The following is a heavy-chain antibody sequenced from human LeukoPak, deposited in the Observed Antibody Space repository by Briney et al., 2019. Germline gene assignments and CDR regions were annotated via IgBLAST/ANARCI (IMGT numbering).Heavy chain of an antibody. D-gene: IGHD4-17*01. CDR2: IGDSDTST. CDR1: GFTLSNSA. CDR3: AKGPTLTSFGS. V-gene: IGHV3-23*05. J-gene: IGHJ4*01. Sequence: RGSLRLSRVVSGFTLSNSAITWVRQAPGKGLEWVAIIGDSDTSTNYPDSVRGRFIISRDNSKDTLHLQMDSLRVEDTAVYYCAKGPTLTSFGSWGQGTLVTVSS.